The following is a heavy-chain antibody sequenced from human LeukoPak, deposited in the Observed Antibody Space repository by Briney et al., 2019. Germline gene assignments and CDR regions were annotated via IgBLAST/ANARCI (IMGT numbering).Heavy chain of an antibody. CDR3: VRGGRVTTVINY. CDR2: ISSSSSYT. CDR1: GFTFSDYY. Sequence: GGSLRLSCAASGFTFSDYYMSWIRQAPGKGLEWVSDISSSSSYTNYADSVKGRFTISRDNAKNSLYLQMNSLRAEDTAVYYCVRGGRVTTVINYWGQGTLVTVSS. V-gene: IGHV3-11*03. D-gene: IGHD4-17*01. J-gene: IGHJ4*02.